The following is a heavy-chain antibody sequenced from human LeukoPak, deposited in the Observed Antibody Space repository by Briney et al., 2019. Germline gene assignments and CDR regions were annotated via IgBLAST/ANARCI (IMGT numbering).Heavy chain of an antibody. CDR3: ARRGRYSYGSYFDY. Sequence: GESLKISCKGSGYSFTSYWIGWVRQVPGKGLAWMGIIYPGDSDTAYSPSFQGQVTVSADKSITTAYLQWSSLKASDTAMYYCARRGRYSYGSYFDYWGQGTLVTVSS. CDR2: IYPGDSDT. J-gene: IGHJ4*02. D-gene: IGHD5-18*01. CDR1: GYSFTSYW. V-gene: IGHV5-51*01.